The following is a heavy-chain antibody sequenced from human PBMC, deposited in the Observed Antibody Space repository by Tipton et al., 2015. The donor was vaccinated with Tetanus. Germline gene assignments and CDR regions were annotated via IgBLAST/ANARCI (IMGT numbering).Heavy chain of an antibody. J-gene: IGHJ4*02. CDR2: ITSDGSTT. V-gene: IGHV3-74*01. D-gene: IGHD2-2*02. Sequence: GSLRLSCAASGFTFSTYWMQWVRQAPGKGLVWVAHITSDGSTTGYADSVKGRFSISRDNAKDTLYLQMNSLRAEDTGIYYCASPVRAHLYAFDYWGQGSLVTVSS. CDR1: GFTFSTYW. CDR3: ASPVRAHLYAFDY.